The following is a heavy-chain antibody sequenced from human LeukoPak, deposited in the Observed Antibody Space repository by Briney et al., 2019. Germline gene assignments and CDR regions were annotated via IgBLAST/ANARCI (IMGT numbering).Heavy chain of an antibody. CDR3: ARFGSPPDSGRINYYYYYGMDV. CDR1: GYTFTSYG. Sequence: ASVKVSCKASGYTFTSYGISWVRQAPGQGLEWMGWISAYNANTNYAQRLQGRVTMTTDTSTSTAYMELRSLRSDDTAVYYCARFGSPPDSGRINYYYYYGMDVWGQGTTVTVSS. V-gene: IGHV1-18*01. D-gene: IGHD4-17*01. J-gene: IGHJ6*02. CDR2: ISAYNANT.